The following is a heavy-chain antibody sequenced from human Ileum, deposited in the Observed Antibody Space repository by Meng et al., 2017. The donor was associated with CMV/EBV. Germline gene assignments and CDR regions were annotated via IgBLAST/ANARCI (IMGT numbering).Heavy chain of an antibody. CDR1: GGSISSYY. Sequence: RPASGPGLVKPSETLSSTCPVSGGSISSYYWGGIRQPAGKGLEWIGRIYTSGSTNYNPSLKSRVTMSVDTSKNQFSLKLSSVTAADTAVYYCARYCSGGSCYSGRHNWFDPWGQGTLVTVSS. D-gene: IGHD2-15*01. CDR2: IYTSGST. J-gene: IGHJ5*02. CDR3: ARYCSGGSCYSGRHNWFDP. V-gene: IGHV4-4*07.